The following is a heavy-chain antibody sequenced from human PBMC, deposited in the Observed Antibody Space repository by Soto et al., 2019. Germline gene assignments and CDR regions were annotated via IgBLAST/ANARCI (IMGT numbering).Heavy chain of an antibody. J-gene: IGHJ4*02. Sequence: WSLRLAFAASGFTGSSYSMNWVRQAPGKGLEWVSSISSSSSYIYYVASVKGRLTVSRDNAKNSLPLQMSGLSAEDTALYYCARGSTSWYSDYWGQGTLVTVSS. D-gene: IGHD2-2*01. V-gene: IGHV3-21*01. CDR3: ARGSTSWYSDY. CDR1: GFTGSSYS. CDR2: ISSSSSYI.